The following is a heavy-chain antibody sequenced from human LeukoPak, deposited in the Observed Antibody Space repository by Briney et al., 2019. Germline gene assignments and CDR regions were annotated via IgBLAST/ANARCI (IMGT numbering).Heavy chain of an antibody. CDR2: INPNSGGT. Sequence: ASVKVSCKASGYTFTGYYMHWVRQAPGQGLEWMGWINPNSGGTNYAQKFQGRVTMTRDTTISTAYREVSRLRSDDAAVYYCARDVEMSTCGMDVGGQGTTVTVSS. V-gene: IGHV1-2*02. J-gene: IGHJ6*02. CDR1: GYTFTGYY. CDR3: ARDVEMSTCGMDV. D-gene: IGHD1-1*01.